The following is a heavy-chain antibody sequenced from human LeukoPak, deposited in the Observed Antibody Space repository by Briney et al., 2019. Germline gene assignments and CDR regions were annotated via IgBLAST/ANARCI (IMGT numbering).Heavy chain of an antibody. J-gene: IGHJ4*02. CDR3: AKPPRGYSYGYFF. V-gene: IGHV3-7*03. CDR2: IKQDGSEK. Sequence: GGSLRLSCAASGFTFNDYWMTWVRQAPGKGLEWVANIKQDGSEKYYADSVKGRFTISRDNSKNSLYLQMNSLRTEDTALYYCAKPPRGYSYGYFFWGQGTLVTVSS. CDR1: GFTFNDYW. D-gene: IGHD5-18*01.